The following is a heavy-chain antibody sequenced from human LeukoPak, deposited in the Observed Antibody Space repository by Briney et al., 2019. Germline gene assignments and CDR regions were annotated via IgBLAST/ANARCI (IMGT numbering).Heavy chain of an antibody. CDR3: ARLHYDVLTGPFDY. J-gene: IGHJ4*02. CDR1: GFSFSKYG. CDR2: ISYDGSNQ. Sequence: GGSLRLSCAASGFSFSKYGMHWIRQAPGKGLEWVAGISYDGSNQDYVDSVKGRFTISRENSKNTLWLQMNSLRAEDTAVYYCARLHYDVLTGPFDYWGQGTLVTVSS. D-gene: IGHD3-9*01. V-gene: IGHV3-30*03.